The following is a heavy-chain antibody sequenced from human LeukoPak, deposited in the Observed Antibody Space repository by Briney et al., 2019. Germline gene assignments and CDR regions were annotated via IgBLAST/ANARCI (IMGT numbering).Heavy chain of an antibody. V-gene: IGHV1-2*02. CDR1: GYTFTGYY. CDR3: ARDNLGYCSSTSCYGDAFDI. J-gene: IGHJ3*02. D-gene: IGHD2-2*01. Sequence: GASVKVSCKASGYTFTGYYMHWVRQAPGQGLEWMGWVNPNSGGTNYAQKFQGRVTMTRDTSISTAYMELSRLRSDDTAVYYCARDNLGYCSSTSCYGDAFDIWGQGTMVTVSS. CDR2: VNPNSGGT.